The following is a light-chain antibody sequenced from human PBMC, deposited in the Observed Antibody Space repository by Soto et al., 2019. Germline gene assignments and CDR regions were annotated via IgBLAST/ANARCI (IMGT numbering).Light chain of an antibody. J-gene: IGKJ1*01. Sequence: AIQMTQSPSSLSASVGDRVTITCRASQGIRNDLGWYQQKPGSSPELLIYAASSLQGGVSSRFSGSGSGTDFTLTISSLQPEDFATYYCRQNYDYPRTFGQGTKVEI. CDR3: RQNYDYPRT. V-gene: IGKV1-6*01. CDR1: QGIRND. CDR2: AAS.